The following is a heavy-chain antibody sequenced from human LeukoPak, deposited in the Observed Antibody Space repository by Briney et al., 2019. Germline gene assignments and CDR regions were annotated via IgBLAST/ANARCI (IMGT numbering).Heavy chain of an antibody. J-gene: IGHJ4*02. CDR1: GYTFTSYD. CDR2: MNPNSGNT. V-gene: IGHV1-8*03. D-gene: IGHD3-9*01. Sequence: ASVKVSCKASGYTFTSYDINWVRQATGQGLEWMGWMNPNSGNTGYAQKFQGRVTITRNTSISTAYMELSSLRSEDTAVYYCARDPYDILSFDYWGQGTLVTVSS. CDR3: ARDPYDILSFDY.